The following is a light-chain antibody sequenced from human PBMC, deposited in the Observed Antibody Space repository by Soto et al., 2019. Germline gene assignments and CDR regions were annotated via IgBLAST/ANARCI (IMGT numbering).Light chain of an antibody. V-gene: IGKV3-20*01. J-gene: IGKJ1*01. CDR1: QGVGSSQ. Sequence: IVLTQSPDTLSLSPGERATLSCGASQGVGSSQLVWYQQKPGQAPRLLIYAASSRATGIPDRFSGSGSGTDFTLTVSELETEDFAVYYCQHYANSVWTFGQGTKVEIK. CDR3: QHYANSVWT. CDR2: AAS.